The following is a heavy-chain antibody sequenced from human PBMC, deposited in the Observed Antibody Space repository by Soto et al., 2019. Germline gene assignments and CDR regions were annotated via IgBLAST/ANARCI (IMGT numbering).Heavy chain of an antibody. Sequence: GASVKVSCKASGYIFTSYGISWVRQAPGQGLEWMGWISGFNGNTNYAQNVQGRVSMTTGKSTNTAYMELRSLTSDDTAVYYCARGPRYCSSSACFAGVTWFDPWGQGTPVTVSS. V-gene: IGHV1-18*04. CDR1: GYIFTSYG. J-gene: IGHJ5*02. CDR2: ISGFNGNT. D-gene: IGHD2-15*01. CDR3: ARGPRYCSSSACFAGVTWFDP.